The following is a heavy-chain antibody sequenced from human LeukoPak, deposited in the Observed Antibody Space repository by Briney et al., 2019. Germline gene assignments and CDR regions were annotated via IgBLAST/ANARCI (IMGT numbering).Heavy chain of an antibody. V-gene: IGHV1-46*01. J-gene: IGHJ4*02. CDR3: ARAQLGRSGYFDY. Sequence: ASVKVSCKASGGTFSSYAISWVRQAPGQGLEWMGIINPSGGSTSYAQKFQGRVTMTRDTSTSTVYMELSSLRSEDTAVYYCARAQLGRSGYFDYWGQGTLVTVSS. D-gene: IGHD7-27*01. CDR2: INPSGGST. CDR1: GGTFSSYA.